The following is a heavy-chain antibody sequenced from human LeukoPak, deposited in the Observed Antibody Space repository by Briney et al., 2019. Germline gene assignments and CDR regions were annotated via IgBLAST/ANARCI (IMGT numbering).Heavy chain of an antibody. D-gene: IGHD2-21*01. J-gene: IGHJ3*02. CDR2: INHSGST. CDR1: GGSFSGYY. CDR3: ASSVQVVIRHDAFDI. V-gene: IGHV4-34*01. Sequence: KPSETLSLTCAVYGGSFSGYYWSWIRQPPGKGLEWIGEINHSGSTNYNPSLKSRVTISVDTSKNQFSLKLSSVTAADTAVYYCASSVQVVIRHDAFDIWGQGTMVTVSS.